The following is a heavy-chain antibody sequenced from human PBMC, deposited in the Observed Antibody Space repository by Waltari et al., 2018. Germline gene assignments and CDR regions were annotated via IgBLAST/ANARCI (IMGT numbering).Heavy chain of an antibody. D-gene: IGHD2-21*01. J-gene: IGHJ5*02. CDR1: GCTFSDYW. CDR3: ARDTPGDGIDR. V-gene: IGHV3-74*01. Sequence: EVQLVESGGGLVQPGGYLRLSCAASGCTFSDYWMHWVRQVPGKGLLWVSHVNSGGTDSTYADSVKGRFTISRDNAKNTLYLQMNSLRVEDTAVYYCARDTPGDGIDRWGQGTLVTVSP. CDR2: VNSGGTDS.